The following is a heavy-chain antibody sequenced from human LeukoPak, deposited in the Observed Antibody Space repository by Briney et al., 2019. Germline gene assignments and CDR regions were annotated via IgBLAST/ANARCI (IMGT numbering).Heavy chain of an antibody. Sequence: GGPLRLSCAASGFTFSTYAMAWVRQAPGKGPEWVSGISGSGVHTYYADSVKGRFTISRDNSKNTLYLQMNSLRAEDTAVYYCASSPPGAVRGVITRDYWGQGTLVTVSS. CDR2: ISGSGVHT. J-gene: IGHJ4*02. CDR3: ASSPPGAVRGVITRDY. CDR1: GFTFSTYA. V-gene: IGHV3-23*01. D-gene: IGHD3-10*01.